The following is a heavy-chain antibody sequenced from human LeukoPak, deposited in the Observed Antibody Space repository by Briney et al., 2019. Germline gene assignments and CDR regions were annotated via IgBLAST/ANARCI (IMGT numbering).Heavy chain of an antibody. D-gene: IGHD5-18*01. CDR3: APRGDIEHSYVYGKWFDP. V-gene: IGHV4-34*01. J-gene: IGHJ5*02. CDR1: GGSFTAYY. Sequence: SETLSLTCAVYGGSFTAYYWTWIRQPPGKGLEWIGEINHSGSSNYNSSLRSRVTISVDTSYKQFSLRLSSVPAADTAVYYCAPRGDIEHSYVYGKWFDPWGQGTRVTVSS. CDR2: INHSGSS.